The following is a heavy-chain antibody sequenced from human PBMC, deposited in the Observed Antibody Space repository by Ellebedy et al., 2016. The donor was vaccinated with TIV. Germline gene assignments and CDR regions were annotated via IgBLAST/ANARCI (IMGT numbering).Heavy chain of an antibody. V-gene: IGHV4-34*01. CDR3: ARGRKGARYYYYYMDV. CDR2: IYYSGST. J-gene: IGHJ6*03. CDR1: GGSFRGYS. Sequence: SETLSLTCAVYGGSFRGYSWSWIRQPPGKGLEWIGSIYYSGSTYYNPSLKSRVTISVDTSKNQFSLKLSSVTAADTAVYYCARGRKGARYYYYYMDVWGKGTTVTVSS.